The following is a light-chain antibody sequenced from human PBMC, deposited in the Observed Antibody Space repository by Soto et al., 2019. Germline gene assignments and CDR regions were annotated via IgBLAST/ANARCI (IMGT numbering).Light chain of an antibody. CDR3: TSYTSSNALVV. CDR2: DVS. V-gene: IGLV2-14*03. J-gene: IGLJ3*02. CDR1: SSDVGAYDY. Sequence: QSVLTQPASVSESPGQSITISCTGTSSDVGAYDYVSWYQQHPGKAPKLMIYDVSNRPSGVCNRFSGSKSGNTASLPISGLQAEDEADYYCTSYTSSNALVVFGGGTKLTVL.